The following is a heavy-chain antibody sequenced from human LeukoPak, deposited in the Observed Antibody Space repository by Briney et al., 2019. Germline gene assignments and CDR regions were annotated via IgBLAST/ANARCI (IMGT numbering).Heavy chain of an antibody. CDR1: GFTFSSYS. Sequence: PGGSLRLSCAASGFTFSSYSMNWVRQAPGKGLEWVSSISSTSNYIYYADSLKGRFTISRDNAKNSLYLQMNSLRAEDTAVYYCARDKGVVATKTFDFWGQGTLVTVSS. D-gene: IGHD5-12*01. CDR3: ARDKGVVATKTFDF. CDR2: ISSTSNYI. J-gene: IGHJ4*02. V-gene: IGHV3-21*01.